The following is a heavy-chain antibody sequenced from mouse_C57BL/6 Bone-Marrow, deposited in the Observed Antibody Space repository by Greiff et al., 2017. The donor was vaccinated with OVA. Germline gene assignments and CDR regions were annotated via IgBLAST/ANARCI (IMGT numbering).Heavy chain of an antibody. J-gene: IGHJ4*01. Sequence: QVQLQQSGPGLVQPSQSLSITCTVSGFSLTSYGVHWVRQSPGKGLEWLGVIWRGGSTDYNAAFMSRLSITKDNSKSQVFFKMNSLQADDTAIYYCAKKGYGSPYAMDYWGQGTSVTVSS. D-gene: IGHD1-1*01. CDR1: GFSLTSYG. CDR3: AKKGYGSPYAMDY. CDR2: IWRGGST. V-gene: IGHV2-5*01.